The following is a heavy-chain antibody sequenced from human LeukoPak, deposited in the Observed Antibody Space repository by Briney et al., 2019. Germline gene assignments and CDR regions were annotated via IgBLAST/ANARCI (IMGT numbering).Heavy chain of an antibody. Sequence: ASVKVSCKASGSTFTSYGISWVRQAPGQGLEWMGWISAYNGNTNYAQKLQGRVTITTDTSTSTAYMELRSLRSDDTAVYYCARYCSGGSCAPSFDYWGQGTLVTVSS. V-gene: IGHV1-18*01. CDR3: ARYCSGGSCAPSFDY. J-gene: IGHJ4*02. CDR1: GSTFTSYG. D-gene: IGHD2-15*01. CDR2: ISAYNGNT.